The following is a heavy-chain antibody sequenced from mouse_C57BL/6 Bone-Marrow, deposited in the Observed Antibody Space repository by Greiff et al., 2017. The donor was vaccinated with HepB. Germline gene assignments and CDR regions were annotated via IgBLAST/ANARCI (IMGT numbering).Heavy chain of an antibody. Sequence: QVQLQQSGAELVRPGTSVKVSCKASGYAFTNYLIEWVKQRPGQGLEWIGVINPGSGGTNYNEKFKGKATLTADKSSSTAYMQLSSLTSEDSAVYFCARLGGWFAYWGQGTLVTVSA. V-gene: IGHV1-54*01. CDR2: INPGSGGT. CDR1: GYAFTNYL. CDR3: ARLGGWFAY. J-gene: IGHJ3*01.